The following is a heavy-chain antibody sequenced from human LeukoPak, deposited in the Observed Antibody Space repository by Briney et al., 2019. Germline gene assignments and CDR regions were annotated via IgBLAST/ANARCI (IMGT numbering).Heavy chain of an antibody. V-gene: IGHV3-9*03. CDR2: ITWNSGSI. D-gene: IGHD6-19*01. CDR3: TRSTGWYNYFDY. Sequence: QPGGSLRLSCATSGFTFDNYAMHWVRQAPGKGLEWVSGITWNSGSIAYADSVKGRFTISRDNAKNSLYLQMNSLTADDVAFYYCTRSTGWYNYFDYWGQGTLVTVSS. J-gene: IGHJ4*02. CDR1: GFTFDNYA.